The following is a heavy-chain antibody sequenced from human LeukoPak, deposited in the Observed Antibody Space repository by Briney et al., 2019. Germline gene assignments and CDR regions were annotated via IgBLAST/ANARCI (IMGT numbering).Heavy chain of an antibody. V-gene: IGHV1-18*01. CDR3: ARDTMVRGVILTHGFDP. D-gene: IGHD3-10*01. CDR2: ISAYYGNT. CDR1: GYTFTSYG. Sequence: ASVKVSCKASGYTFTSYGISWVRQAPGQGLEWMGWISAYYGNTNYAQKLQGRVTMTTDTSTSTAYMELRSLRSDDTAVYYCARDTMVRGVILTHGFDPWGQGTLVTVSS. J-gene: IGHJ5*02.